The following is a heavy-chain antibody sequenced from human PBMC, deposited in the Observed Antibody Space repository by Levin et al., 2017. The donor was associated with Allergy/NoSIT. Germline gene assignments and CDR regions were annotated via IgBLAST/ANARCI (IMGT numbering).Heavy chain of an antibody. CDR2: IWTTGDGT. CDR1: GFTFSSYV. J-gene: IGHJ4*02. V-gene: IGHV3-64D*06. Sequence: GGSLRLSCSVSGFTFSSYVMHWVRQAPGKGLEYVSAIWTTGDGTYYADSVKGRFTISRDNSKSTLYLQMSGLRVEDTAVYYCVMGSSAWFFLDYWGQGALVTVSS. D-gene: IGHD6-19*01. CDR3: VMGSSAWFFLDY.